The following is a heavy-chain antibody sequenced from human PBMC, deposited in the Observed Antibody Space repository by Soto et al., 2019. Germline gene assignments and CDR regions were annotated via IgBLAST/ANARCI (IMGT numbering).Heavy chain of an antibody. V-gene: IGHV1-18*01. CDR2: ISAYNGNT. CDR3: AREARLYLSYYGMDV. CDR1: GYTFTSYG. J-gene: IGHJ6*02. Sequence: GASVKVSCTASGYTFTSYGISWVRQAPGQGLEWMGWISAYNGNTNYAQKLQGRVTMTTDTSTSTAYMELRSLRSDDTAVYYCAREARLYLSYYGMDVWGQGTTVPVSS. D-gene: IGHD3-10*01.